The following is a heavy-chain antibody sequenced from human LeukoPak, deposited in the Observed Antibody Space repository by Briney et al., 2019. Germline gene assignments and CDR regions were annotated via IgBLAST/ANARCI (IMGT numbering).Heavy chain of an antibody. Sequence: GGSLRLSCAASGFTFSSYSMNWVRQAPGKGLEWVSSISSSSSYIYYADSVKGRFTISRDNAKNSLYLQMNSLRAEDTAVYYCARESGYSSSWYGYYGMDVWGQGTTVTVSS. D-gene: IGHD6-13*01. CDR2: ISSSSSYI. V-gene: IGHV3-21*04. CDR1: GFTFSSYS. J-gene: IGHJ6*02. CDR3: ARESGYSSSWYGYYGMDV.